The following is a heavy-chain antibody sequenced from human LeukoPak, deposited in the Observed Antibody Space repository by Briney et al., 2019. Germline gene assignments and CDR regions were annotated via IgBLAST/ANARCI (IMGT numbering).Heavy chain of an antibody. V-gene: IGHV1-2*02. D-gene: IGHD5-24*01. J-gene: IGHJ4*02. CDR3: ARVGLEGRRDGLPTDY. CDR2: INPNSGGT. Sequence: ASVKVSCKASGYTFTGYYMHWVRQAPGQGLEWMGWINPNSGGTNYAQKLQGRVTMTRDTSISTAYMELSRLRSDDTAVYYCARVGLEGRRDGLPTDYWGQGTLVTVSS. CDR1: GYTFTGYY.